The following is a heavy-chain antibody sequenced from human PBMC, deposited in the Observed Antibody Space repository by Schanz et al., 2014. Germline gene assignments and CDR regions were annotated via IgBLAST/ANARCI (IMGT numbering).Heavy chain of an antibody. J-gene: IGHJ6*02. D-gene: IGHD2-15*01. CDR3: AKARRKSNCSGGRCFHYSYYGMDV. Sequence: EVQLLDSGGGLVQPGGSLRLSCAASGFTFSTYAMSWVRQAPGKGLEWVSAISGSGGSTYYADSVKGRFTISRDNSKKILYLQRNSLRAEDTAVYYCAKARRKSNCSGGRCFHYSYYGMDVWGQGTTVTVSS. CDR1: GFTFSTYA. CDR2: ISGSGGST. V-gene: IGHV3-23*01.